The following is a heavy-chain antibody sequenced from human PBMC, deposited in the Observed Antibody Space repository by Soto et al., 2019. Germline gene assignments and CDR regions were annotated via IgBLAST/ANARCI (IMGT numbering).Heavy chain of an antibody. CDR2: IYYSGST. V-gene: IGHV4-59*08. J-gene: IGHJ6*03. CDR3: ARQDYGSGSYYKADYYYYYMDV. Sequence: QVQLQESGPGLVKPSETLSLTCTVSGGSISSYYWSWIRQPPGKGLEWIGYIYYSGSTNYNPSLKSRVTISVDTSKNQFSLKLSSVTAADTAVYYCARQDYGSGSYYKADYYYYYMDVWGKGTTVTVSS. D-gene: IGHD3-10*01. CDR1: GGSISSYY.